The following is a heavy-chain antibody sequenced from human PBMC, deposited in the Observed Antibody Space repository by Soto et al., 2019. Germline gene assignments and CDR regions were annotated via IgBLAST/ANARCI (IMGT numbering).Heavy chain of an antibody. Sequence: GGSLRLSCAASGFTFSNYAMSWVRQAPGKGLEWVSGLSASGGSTYYADSVKGRFTISRDNSKNTLYLQMSSLRAEDTALYYCAKSGSGWPYYYYYMDVWGKGTTVTVSS. V-gene: IGHV3-23*01. CDR2: LSASGGST. CDR1: GFTFSNYA. D-gene: IGHD6-19*01. CDR3: AKSGSGWPYYYYYMDV. J-gene: IGHJ6*03.